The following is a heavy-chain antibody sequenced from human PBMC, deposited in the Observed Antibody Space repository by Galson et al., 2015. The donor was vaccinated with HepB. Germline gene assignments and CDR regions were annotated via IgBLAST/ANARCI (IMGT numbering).Heavy chain of an antibody. D-gene: IGHD6-6*01. CDR3: ASSQGPIDTSSGNKYYYYYYMDV. Sequence: APGQGLEWMGGIIPLFGTPDYTQKFQGRVTITADKSTSTTYMELSSLRSEDTAVYYCASSQGPIDTSSGNKYYYYYYMDVWGKGTTVTVSS. J-gene: IGHJ6*03. CDR2: IIPLFGTP. V-gene: IGHV1-69*06.